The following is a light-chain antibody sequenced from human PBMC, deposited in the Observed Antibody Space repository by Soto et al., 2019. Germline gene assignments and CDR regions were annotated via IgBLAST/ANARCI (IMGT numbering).Light chain of an antibody. CDR2: LAT. V-gene: IGKV1-17*03. CDR3: LQHYAYPWT. Sequence: DIQMTQSPSSLSAYEGDRVTMXXRASQDISRFLAWFQQNPGKVPKXVVYLATALQNGAPSRFSGSGAGTEFNFTISSLQPEDFATYYCLQHYAYPWTFGQGTKVDIK. J-gene: IGKJ1*01. CDR1: QDISRF.